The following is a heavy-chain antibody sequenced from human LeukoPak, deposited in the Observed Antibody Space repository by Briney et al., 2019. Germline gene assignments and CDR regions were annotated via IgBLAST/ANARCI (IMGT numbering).Heavy chain of an antibody. CDR3: ARHRVGSGDTYYDFWSGYSGFDP. CDR1: GYSISSGYY. Sequence: SETLSLTCAVSGYSISSGYYWGWIRQPPGKGLEWIGSIYHSGSTYYNPSLKSRVTISVDTSKNQFSLKLSSVTAAYTAVYYCARHRVGSGDTYYDFWSGYSGFDPWGQGTLVTVSS. J-gene: IGHJ5*02. V-gene: IGHV4-38-2*01. CDR2: IYHSGST. D-gene: IGHD3-3*01.